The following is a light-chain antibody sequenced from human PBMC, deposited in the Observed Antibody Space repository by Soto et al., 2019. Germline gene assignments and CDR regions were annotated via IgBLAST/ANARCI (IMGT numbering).Light chain of an antibody. CDR2: GAS. Sequence: PGEGATPLCRASQSVSSNLAWYQQKPGQAPRLLIFGASGRATGIPDRYSGSGSGTDFTLTSSRLEPEDFAVYYCQQYGSLSWTFGQGTKVDIK. CDR3: QQYGSLSWT. V-gene: IGKV3-20*01. CDR1: QSVSSN. J-gene: IGKJ1*01.